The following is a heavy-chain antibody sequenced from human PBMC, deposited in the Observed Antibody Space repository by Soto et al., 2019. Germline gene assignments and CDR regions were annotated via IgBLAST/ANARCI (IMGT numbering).Heavy chain of an antibody. J-gene: IGHJ5*02. CDR1: GYTFTGYY. CDR3: ARDRGSYYGSGSYLRSWFDP. Sequence: GASVKVSCKASGYTFTGYYMHWVRQAPGQGLEWMGWINPNSGGTNYAQKFQGRVTMTRDTSISTAYMELSRLRSDDTAVYYCARDRGSYYGSGSYLRSWFDPWGQGTLVTVSS. D-gene: IGHD3-10*01. CDR2: INPNSGGT. V-gene: IGHV1-2*02.